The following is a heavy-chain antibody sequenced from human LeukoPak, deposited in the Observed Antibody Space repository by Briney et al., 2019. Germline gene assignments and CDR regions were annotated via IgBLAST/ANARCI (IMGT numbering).Heavy chain of an antibody. Sequence: ASVKVYCKASGGTFSSYAISWVRQAPGQGLEWMGGIIPIFGTANYAQKFQGRVTITADESTSTAYMELSSLRSEDTAVYYCARALSYLDAFDIWGQGTMVTVSS. CDR3: ARALSYLDAFDI. CDR1: GGTFSSYA. V-gene: IGHV1-69*13. CDR2: IIPIFGTA. J-gene: IGHJ3*02. D-gene: IGHD1-26*01.